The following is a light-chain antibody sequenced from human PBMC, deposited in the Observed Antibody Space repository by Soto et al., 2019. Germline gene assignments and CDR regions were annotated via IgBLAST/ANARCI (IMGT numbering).Light chain of an antibody. CDR3: QQYGSSPQT. J-gene: IGKJ1*01. CDR1: QSVGSSY. Sequence: EIVLTQSPGTLSLSPGERATLSCRASQSVGSSYLAWYQQKPGQAPMLLIYGASSRATGITDRFSGSGSGTDFTLTISRLEPEDFAVYYCQQYGSSPQTFGQGTKVEIK. CDR2: GAS. V-gene: IGKV3-20*01.